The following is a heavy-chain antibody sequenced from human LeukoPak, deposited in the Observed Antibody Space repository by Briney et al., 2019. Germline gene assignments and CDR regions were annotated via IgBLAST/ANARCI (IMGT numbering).Heavy chain of an antibody. J-gene: IGHJ3*02. V-gene: IGHV4-59*01. CDR1: GGSISSYY. D-gene: IGHD4-23*01. Sequence: SETLSLTCTVSGGSISSYYWSWIRQPPGKGLEWFGYIYYSGSTDYNPSLKSRVTISVDTSKNQFSLKLSSVTAADTAVYYCAREKTTVVTPDDAFDIWGQGTMVTVSS. CDR2: IYYSGST. CDR3: AREKTTVVTPDDAFDI.